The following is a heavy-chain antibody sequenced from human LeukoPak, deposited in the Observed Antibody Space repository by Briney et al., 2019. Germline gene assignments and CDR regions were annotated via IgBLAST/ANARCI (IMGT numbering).Heavy chain of an antibody. Sequence: PSETLSRNCSVSGGSISRYYWSWIRQPPGKGLEWIGYISYSGSTNYNPSLKSRVTISVDTSKNQFSLKLSSVTAADTAVYYCAREFYTALRSWGQGTLVTVSS. D-gene: IGHD2-2*02. CDR1: GGSISRYY. CDR2: ISYSGST. CDR3: AREFYTALRS. V-gene: IGHV4-59*01. J-gene: IGHJ5*02.